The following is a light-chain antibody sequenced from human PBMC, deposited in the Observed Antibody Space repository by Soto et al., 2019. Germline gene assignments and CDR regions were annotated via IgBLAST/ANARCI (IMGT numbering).Light chain of an antibody. CDR3: QQSYSVPRT. J-gene: IGKJ4*01. CDR2: ASS. CDR1: QNIAGY. V-gene: IGKV1-39*01. Sequence: DVQMTQSPSSLSASVGDRVTITCRASQNIAGYLNWYQQKPGTAPKLLIYASSRLQSGVPSRFSGSGSGTDFTLASSSLQPEDFATYYCQQSYSVPRTFGGGTKVE.